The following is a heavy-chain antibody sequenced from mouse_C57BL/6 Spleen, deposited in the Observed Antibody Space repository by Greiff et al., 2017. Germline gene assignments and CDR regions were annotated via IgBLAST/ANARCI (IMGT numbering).Heavy chain of an antibody. CDR1: GYSFTSYY. V-gene: IGHV1-66*01. CDR3: ARRGYGSSYEAMDD. J-gene: IGHJ4*01. Sequence: VQLQQSGPELVKPGASVKISCKASGYSFTSYYIHWVKQRPGQGLEWIGWIYPGSGNTKYNEKFKGKATLTADTSSSTAYMQLSSLTSEDSAVYYCARRGYGSSYEAMDDWGQGTSVTVSS. D-gene: IGHD1-1*01. CDR2: IYPGSGNT.